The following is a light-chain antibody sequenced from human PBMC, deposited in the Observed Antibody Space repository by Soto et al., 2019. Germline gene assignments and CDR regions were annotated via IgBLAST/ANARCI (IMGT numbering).Light chain of an antibody. CDR2: GAS. J-gene: IGKJ1*01. Sequence: DIQMTQSPSSVSASVGARLTITCRARRDIRNSLAWYQQTPGKAPKLLLRGASSLHRGVPSRFGGGGAVTEFTLTISSLQPEDFATYYCQQTSACPRTFGQGTKVYVK. CDR3: QQTSACPRT. V-gene: IGKV1-12*01. CDR1: RDIRNS.